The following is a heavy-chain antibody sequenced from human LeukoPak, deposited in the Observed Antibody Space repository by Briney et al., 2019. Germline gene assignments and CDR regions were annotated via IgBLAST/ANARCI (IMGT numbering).Heavy chain of an antibody. V-gene: IGHV4-59*01. CDR2: IYYSGST. CDR1: GGSISSYY. D-gene: IGHD2-15*01. CDR3: ARWRAAADFDY. Sequence: SETLSLTCTVSGGSISSYYWSWIRQPPGKGLEWIGYIYYSGSTNYNPSLKSRVTISVDTSKNQFPLKLSSVTAADTAVYYCARWRAAADFDYWGQGTLVTVSS. J-gene: IGHJ4*02.